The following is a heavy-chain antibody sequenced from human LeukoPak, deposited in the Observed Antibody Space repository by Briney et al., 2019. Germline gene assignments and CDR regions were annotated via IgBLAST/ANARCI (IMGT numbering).Heavy chain of an antibody. CDR2: IYSGGST. CDR1: GFTVSSNY. D-gene: IGHD4-11*01. CDR3: ARGSAPTVTTLGYYYYYMDV. J-gene: IGHJ6*03. Sequence: GGSLRLSCAASGFTVSSNYMSWVRQAPGKGLEWVSVIYSGGSTYYADSVKGRFTISRDNSKNTLYLQMNSLRAEDTAVYYWARGSAPTVTTLGYYYYYMDVWGKGTTVTVSS. V-gene: IGHV3-53*01.